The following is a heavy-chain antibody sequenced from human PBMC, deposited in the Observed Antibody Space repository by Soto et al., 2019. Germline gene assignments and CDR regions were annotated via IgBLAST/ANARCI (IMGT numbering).Heavy chain of an antibody. CDR1: GYTFTGYY. Sequence: ASVKVSCKASGYTFTGYYMHWVRQAPGQGLEWMGWINPNSGGTNCAQKFQGRVTMTRDTSISTAYMELSRLRSDDTAVYYCARVLHDRYYYDSSGYLDYWGQGTLVTVSS. J-gene: IGHJ4*02. CDR3: ARVLHDRYYYDSSGYLDY. CDR2: INPNSGGT. V-gene: IGHV1-2*02. D-gene: IGHD3-22*01.